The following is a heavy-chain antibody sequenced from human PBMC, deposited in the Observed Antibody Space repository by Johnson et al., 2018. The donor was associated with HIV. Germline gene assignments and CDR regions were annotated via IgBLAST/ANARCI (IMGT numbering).Heavy chain of an antibody. CDR3: AREEGSGELLRPDAFDI. D-gene: IGHD1-26*01. J-gene: IGHJ3*02. CDR2: ISSSGSTI. Sequence: EVQLVESGGGVVQPGRSLRLSCAASGFTFSSYAMHWVRQAPGKGLEWVSYISSSGSTIYYADSVKGRFTISRDNSKNTLYLQMNSLRAEDTAVYYCAREEGSGELLRPDAFDIWGQGTMVTVSS. CDR1: GFTFSSYA. V-gene: IGHV3-48*01.